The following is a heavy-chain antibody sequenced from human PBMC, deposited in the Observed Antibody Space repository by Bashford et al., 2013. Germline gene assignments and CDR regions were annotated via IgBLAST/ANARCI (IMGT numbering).Heavy chain of an antibody. V-gene: IGHV4-59*01. CDR2: IHSSGST. J-gene: IGHJ4*02. Sequence: SETLSLTCTVSGGSISSYYWTWIRQPPGKGLEWIGYIHSSGSTNYNPSLKSRVTISVDTSKNQFSLKLNSVTAADTAVYYCAREAVAGPHYFDSWGRGNPGHRLL. CDR3: AREAVAGPHYFDS. CDR1: GGSISSYY. D-gene: IGHD6-19*01.